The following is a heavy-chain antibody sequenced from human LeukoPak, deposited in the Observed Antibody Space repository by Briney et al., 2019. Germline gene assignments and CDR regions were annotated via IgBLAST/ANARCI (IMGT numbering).Heavy chain of an antibody. D-gene: IGHD3-22*01. J-gene: IGHJ4*02. CDR3: AREGNGYFPWN. CDR1: GFTFSSYA. V-gene: IGHV3-48*04. CDR2: ISGSGSTI. Sequence: GGSLRLSCAASGFTFSSYAMSWVRQAPGKGLEWVSAISGSGSTIYYADSVKGRFTISRDNAKNSLYLQMNSLRAEDTAVYYCAREGNGYFPWNWGQGTLVTVSS.